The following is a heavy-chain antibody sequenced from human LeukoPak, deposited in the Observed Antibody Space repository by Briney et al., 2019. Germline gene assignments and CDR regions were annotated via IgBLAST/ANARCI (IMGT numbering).Heavy chain of an antibody. D-gene: IGHD4-17*01. CDR2: ISSSSSTI. V-gene: IGHV3-48*03. J-gene: IGHJ4*02. Sequence: GGSLRLSCAASGFTFSSYEMNWFRQAPGKGLEWVSYISSSSSTIYYAGSVKGRFTISRDNAKNSLYLQMNSLRAEDTAVYYCASPSVTTISDYWGQGTLVIVSS. CDR3: ASPSVTTISDY. CDR1: GFTFSSYE.